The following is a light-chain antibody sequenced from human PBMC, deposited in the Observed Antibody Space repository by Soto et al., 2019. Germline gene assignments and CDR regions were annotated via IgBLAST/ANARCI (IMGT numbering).Light chain of an antibody. CDR2: AAS. CDR3: QQSYSTPLT. V-gene: IGKV1-39*01. J-gene: IGKJ4*01. CDR1: QNITNN. Sequence: DIQMTQSPSSLSASIGDRVTITCQASQNITNNLSWYQQKPGKAPNLLIYAASSLQSGVPSRFSGSGSGTDFTLTISSLQPEDFATYYCQQSYSTPLTFGGGTKVDIK.